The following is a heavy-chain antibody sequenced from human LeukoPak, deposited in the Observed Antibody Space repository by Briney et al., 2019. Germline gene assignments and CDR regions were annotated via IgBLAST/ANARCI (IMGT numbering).Heavy chain of an antibody. CDR2: INHSGST. D-gene: IGHD6-6*01. CDR1: GGSFSGYY. Sequence: PSETLSLTCAVYGGSFSGYYWSWIRQPPGKWLEWIGEINHSGSTNYNPSLKSRVTISVDTSKNQFSLKLSSVTAADTAVYYCARRRVSIQRFDYWGQGTLVTVSS. CDR3: ARRRVSIQRFDY. V-gene: IGHV4-34*01. J-gene: IGHJ4*02.